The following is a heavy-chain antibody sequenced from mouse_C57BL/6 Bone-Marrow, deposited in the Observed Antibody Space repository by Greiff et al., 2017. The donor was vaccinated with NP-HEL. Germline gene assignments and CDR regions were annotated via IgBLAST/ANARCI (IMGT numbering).Heavy chain of an antibody. CDR1: RFTFSDYG. D-gene: IGHD1-1*01. CDR2: ISSGSSTI. Sequence: EVNVVESGGGLVKPGGSLKLSCAASRFTFSDYGMHWVRQAPEKGLEWVADISSGSSTIYYADTVKGRFTISRDNAKNTLFLQMTSLRSEDTAMYYCANHYGAYWGQGTLVTVSA. V-gene: IGHV5-17*01. J-gene: IGHJ3*01. CDR3: ANHYGAY.